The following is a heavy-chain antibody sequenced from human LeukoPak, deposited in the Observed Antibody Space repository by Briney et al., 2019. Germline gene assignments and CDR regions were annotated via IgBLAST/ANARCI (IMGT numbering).Heavy chain of an antibody. CDR1: GGSISSYY. CDR3: ARHSYDILTGYYFYFDY. V-gene: IGHV4-59*08. CDR2: IYYSGST. D-gene: IGHD3-9*01. Sequence: SETLSLTCTVSGGSISSYYWSWIRQPPGKGLEWIGYIYYSGSTYYNPSLKSRVTISVDTSKNQFSLKLSSVTAADTAVYYCARHSYDILTGYYFYFDYWGQGTLVTVSS. J-gene: IGHJ4*02.